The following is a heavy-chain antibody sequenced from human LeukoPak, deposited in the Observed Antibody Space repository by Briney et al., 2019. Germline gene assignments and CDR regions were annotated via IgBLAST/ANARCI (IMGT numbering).Heavy chain of an antibody. Sequence: PGGSLRLSCAASGFTVSSNYMSWVRQAPGKGLEWVSVIYSGGSTYYADSVKGRFTISRDNSKNTLYLQMNSLRAEDTAVYYCARVKMGGDYYYYYYMDVWGKGTTVTISS. J-gene: IGHJ6*03. V-gene: IGHV3-53*01. CDR3: ARVKMGGDYYYYYYMDV. D-gene: IGHD1-26*01. CDR2: IYSGGST. CDR1: GFTVSSNY.